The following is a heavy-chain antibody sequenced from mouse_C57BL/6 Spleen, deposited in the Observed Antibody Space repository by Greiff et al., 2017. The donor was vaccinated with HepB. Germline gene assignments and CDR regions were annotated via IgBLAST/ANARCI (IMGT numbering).Heavy chain of an antibody. CDR2: IYPGSGST. V-gene: IGHV1-55*01. D-gene: IGHD1-1*01. CDR3: ARDFITTVWGY. J-gene: IGHJ2*01. Sequence: VQLKQPGAELVKPGASVKMSCKASGYTFTSYWITWVKQRPGQGLEWIGDIYPGSGSTNYNEKFKSKATLTVDTSSSTAYMQLSSLTSEDSAVYYCARDFITTVWGYWGQGTTLTVSS. CDR1: GYTFTSYW.